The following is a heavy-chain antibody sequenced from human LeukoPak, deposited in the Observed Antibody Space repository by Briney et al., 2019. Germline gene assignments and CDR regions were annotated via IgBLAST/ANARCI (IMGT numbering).Heavy chain of an antibody. D-gene: IGHD1-26*01. V-gene: IGHV3-33*08. CDR3: ARDQAGAFDY. CDR2: IWYDGSDK. J-gene: IGHJ4*02. Sequence: QTGGSLRLSCAASGFTFSSYSMHWVRQAPGKGLEWVAVIWYDGSDKDYADSVKGRFTISRDNSKNTLYLQMNSLRAEDTAVYYCARDQAGAFDYWGQGTLVTVSS. CDR1: GFTFSSYS.